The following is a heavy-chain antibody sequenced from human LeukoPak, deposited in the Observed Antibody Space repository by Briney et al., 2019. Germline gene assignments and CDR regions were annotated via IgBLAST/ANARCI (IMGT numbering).Heavy chain of an antibody. CDR2: ISSSGDIV. CDR1: GFTFSECY. V-gene: IGHV3-11*01. J-gene: IGHJ4*02. CDR3: ARETVAGTFDY. Sequence: PGGPLRLSCAASGFTFSECYISWIRQAPGKGLEWVSDISSSGDIVSYADSVKGRFTISRDNAKDSLYLQMNSLRAEDTAVYYCARETVAGTFDYWSQGTLVTVSS. D-gene: IGHD6-19*01.